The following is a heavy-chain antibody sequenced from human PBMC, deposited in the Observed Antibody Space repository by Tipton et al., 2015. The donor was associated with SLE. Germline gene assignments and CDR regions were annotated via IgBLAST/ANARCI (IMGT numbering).Heavy chain of an antibody. CDR1: SGSVSSGAYY. CDR3: ARGCFHDYWSAEQGHKSFYFDN. V-gene: IGHV4-31*03. J-gene: IGHJ4*02. D-gene: IGHD3-3*01. Sequence: TLSLTCTVSSGSVSSGAYYWSWIRQHPGKGLEWIGYVFSSGTTYYNPSLQGRLSMSLDTSKNQLSLQLSSVTSADTAVYFCARGCFHDYWSAEQGHKSFYFDNWGQGALVTVSS. CDR2: VFSSGTT.